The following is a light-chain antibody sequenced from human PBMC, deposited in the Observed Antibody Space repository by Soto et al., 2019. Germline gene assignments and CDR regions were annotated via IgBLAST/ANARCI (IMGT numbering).Light chain of an antibody. J-gene: IGKJ5*01. Sequence: EVVLTQSPGTLSFSPGGRATLSCRASQSVSRRLAWYQQRPGQSPRLLISGASMRASGVPVRFIGSGSGTDFTLTITRLEPEDFAVYYCQKYGGSPITFGLGTRLEIK. CDR3: QKYGGSPIT. CDR1: QSVSRR. CDR2: GAS. V-gene: IGKV3-20*01.